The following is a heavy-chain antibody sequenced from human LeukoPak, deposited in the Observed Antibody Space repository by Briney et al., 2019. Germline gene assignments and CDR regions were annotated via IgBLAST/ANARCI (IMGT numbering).Heavy chain of an antibody. CDR3: AKVEDSSGFDY. CDR1: GFTFSYYA. J-gene: IGHJ4*02. D-gene: IGHD3-22*01. Sequence: GGSLRLSCAASGFTFSYYAMNWVRQAPGKGLEWVSSISGSDGRTYYAGSVKGRFTISRDNSKNTLYLQMNSLRAEDTAVYYCAKVEDSSGFDYWGQGTLVTVSS. V-gene: IGHV3-23*01. CDR2: ISGSDGRT.